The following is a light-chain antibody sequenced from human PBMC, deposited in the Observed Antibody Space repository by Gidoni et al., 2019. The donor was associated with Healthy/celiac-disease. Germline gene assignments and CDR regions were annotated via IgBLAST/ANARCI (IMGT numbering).Light chain of an antibody. V-gene: IGLV2-11*01. CDR2: DVS. Sequence: QSALTQPRSVSGSPGQSVTISCTGTSIDVGGYNYGSWYQQHPGYAPKLLIYDVSKLPSGVPDRFSGSKSGNTASLTISGLQAEDEADYYCCSYAGSYVFGTGTKVTVL. CDR1: SIDVGGYNY. J-gene: IGLJ1*01. CDR3: CSYAGSYV.